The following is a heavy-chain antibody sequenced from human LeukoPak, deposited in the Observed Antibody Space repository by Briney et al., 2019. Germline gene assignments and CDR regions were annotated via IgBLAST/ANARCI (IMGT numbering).Heavy chain of an antibody. Sequence: SETLSLTCAVSGGSISSGGYSWSWIRQPPGKGLEWIGYIYHSGSTYYNPSLKSRVTISVDRSKNQFSLKLSSVTAADTAVYYCARGRRGYCSSTSCHPGWFDPWGQGTLVTVSS. CDR1: GGSISSGGYS. CDR3: ARGRRGYCSSTSCHPGWFDP. J-gene: IGHJ5*02. D-gene: IGHD2-2*01. V-gene: IGHV4-30-2*01. CDR2: IYHSGST.